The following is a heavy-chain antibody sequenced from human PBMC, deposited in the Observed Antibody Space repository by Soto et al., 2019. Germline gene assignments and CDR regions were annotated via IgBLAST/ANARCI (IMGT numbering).Heavy chain of an antibody. CDR1: GGSISSGGYY. J-gene: IGHJ5*02. CDR2: IYYSGST. CDR3: ARDPGIAAAGTNWFDP. Sequence: LSLTCTVSGGSISSGGYYWSWIRQHPGKGLEWIGYIYYSGSTYYNPSPKSRVTISVDTSKNQFSLKLSSVTAADTAVYYCARDPGIAAAGTNWFDPWGQGTLVTVSS. V-gene: IGHV4-31*03. D-gene: IGHD6-13*01.